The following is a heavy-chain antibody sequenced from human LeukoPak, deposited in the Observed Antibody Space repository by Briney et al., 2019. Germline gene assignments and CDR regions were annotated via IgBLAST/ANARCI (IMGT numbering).Heavy chain of an antibody. CDR2: VDRGGRT. CDR1: GFFISDGSF. CDR3: IREDGATPNRD. V-gene: IGHV4-38-2*02. D-gene: IGHD4/OR15-4a*01. Sequence: PSETLSLTCAVSGFFISDGSFWGWIRQPPGKGPEWIGSVDRGGRTFYPQSLRSRVTISVDTSNNKVSLTLTSVTAADTAVYYCIREDGATPNRDWGQGTLVIASS. J-gene: IGHJ4*02.